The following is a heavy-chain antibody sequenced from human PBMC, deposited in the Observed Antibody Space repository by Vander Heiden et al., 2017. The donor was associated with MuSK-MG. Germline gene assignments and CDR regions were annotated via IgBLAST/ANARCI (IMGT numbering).Heavy chain of an antibody. CDR1: GLTVNNYA. J-gene: IGHJ6*02. CDR2: IWYDGSNK. CDR3: ARDITMVRGISTDYYYGMDV. V-gene: IGHV3-33*01. Sequence: QVQPVESGGGVVQPGRSLRLSCAASGLTVNNYAMHWVRQAPGKGLEWVAVIWYDGSNKYYADSVKGRFTISRDNSKNTLYLQMNSLRAEDTAVYYCARDITMVRGISTDYYYGMDVWGRGTTVTVSS. D-gene: IGHD3-10*01.